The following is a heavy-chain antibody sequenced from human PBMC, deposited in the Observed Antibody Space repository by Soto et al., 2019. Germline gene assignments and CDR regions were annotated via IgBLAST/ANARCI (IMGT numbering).Heavy chain of an antibody. D-gene: IGHD2-2*03. Sequence: PSETLSLTCNVTGDSIKTHYWSWIRQAPGKGLEWIGYIYYSGSTLYNPSLKRRVTISADTAKNRFSLRLTSLTAADTAVYYCASGWMAAFDNWGQGTLVTVSS. CDR1: GDSIKTHY. CDR2: IYYSGST. J-gene: IGHJ4*02. CDR3: ASGWMAAFDN. V-gene: IGHV4-59*11.